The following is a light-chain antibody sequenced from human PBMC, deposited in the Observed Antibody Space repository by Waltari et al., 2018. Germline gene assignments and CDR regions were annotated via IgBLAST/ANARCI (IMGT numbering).Light chain of an antibody. Sequence: DIQMTQSPSTLSASVGDRVTITCRASQSISSWLAWYQQKPGKAPKLLIYKASSLESGVPSRFSGSGSGTEFTLTISSLQPDDFATYYCQQYNSYPGTFGQGTKMEIK. J-gene: IGKJ1*01. CDR2: KAS. V-gene: IGKV1-5*03. CDR3: QQYNSYPGT. CDR1: QSISSW.